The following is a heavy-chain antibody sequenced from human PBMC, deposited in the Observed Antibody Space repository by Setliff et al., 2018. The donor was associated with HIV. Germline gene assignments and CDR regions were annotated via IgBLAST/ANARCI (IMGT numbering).Heavy chain of an antibody. CDR3: ATSGYSSGWYVFDY. CDR1: GYTFTSYD. D-gene: IGHD6-19*01. V-gene: IGHV1-24*01. J-gene: IGHJ4*02. Sequence: ASVKVSCKASGYTFTSYDINWVRQATGQGLEWMGGFDPEDGETIYAQKFQGRVTMTEDTSTDTAYMELSSLRSEDTAVYYCATSGYSSGWYVFDYWGQGTLVTVSS. CDR2: FDPEDGET.